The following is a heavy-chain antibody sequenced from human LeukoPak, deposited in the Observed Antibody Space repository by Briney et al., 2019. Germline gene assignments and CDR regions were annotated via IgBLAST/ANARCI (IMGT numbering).Heavy chain of an antibody. D-gene: IGHD1-26*01. V-gene: IGHV4-39*01. CDR3: ATPYSGGYQGLDI. J-gene: IGHJ3*02. CDR1: GGSISTNKYY. CDR2: IYYSGST. Sequence: SETLSLTCTVSGGSISTNKYYWGWIRQPPGKGLEWIGSIYYSGSTYYNPTLKSRVTIFVDTSKNQFSLKLSSVTAADTAVYYCATPYSGGYQGLDIWGQGTMVTVS.